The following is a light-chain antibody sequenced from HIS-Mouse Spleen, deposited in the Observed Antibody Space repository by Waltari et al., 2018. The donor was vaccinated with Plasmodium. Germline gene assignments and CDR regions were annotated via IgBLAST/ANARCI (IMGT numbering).Light chain of an antibody. Sequence: QSALTQPASVSGSPGQSITISCTGTSSDVGSYNLVSWYQQHPGKAPKLMIYEGSKRPSGGSNRCSGSKSGNTASLTISGLQAEDDADYYCCSYAGSSTFVVFGGGTKLTVL. J-gene: IGLJ2*01. CDR3: CSYAGSSTFVV. CDR1: SSDVGSYNL. CDR2: EGS. V-gene: IGLV2-23*03.